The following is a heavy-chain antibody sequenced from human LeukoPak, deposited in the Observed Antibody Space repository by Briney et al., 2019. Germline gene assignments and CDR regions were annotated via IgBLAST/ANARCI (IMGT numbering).Heavy chain of an antibody. CDR1: ADSFSSHY. V-gene: IGHV4-59*11. Sequence: SETLSLTCAVSADSFSSHYWTWIRQPPGKGLEWIGYISYIGSTNYNPSLKSWVTISIDTSKNQFSLKLSSVTAADTAVYYCARDLVTVTKGFDIWGQGTMVSVSS. CDR3: ARDLVTVTKGFDI. J-gene: IGHJ3*02. D-gene: IGHD4-17*01. CDR2: ISYIGST.